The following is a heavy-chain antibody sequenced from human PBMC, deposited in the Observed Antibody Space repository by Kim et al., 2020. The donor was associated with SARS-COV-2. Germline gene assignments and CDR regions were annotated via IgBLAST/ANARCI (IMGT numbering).Heavy chain of an antibody. J-gene: IGHJ4*02. D-gene: IGHD4-17*01. CDR2: IIPILGIA. CDR1: GGTFSSYT. V-gene: IGHV1-69*02. Sequence: SVKVSCKASGGTFSSYTISWVRQAPGQGLEWMGRIIPILGIANYAQKFQGRVTITADKSTSTAYMELSSLRSEDTAVYYCASPSSYGDFPYYFDYWGQGTLVTVSS. CDR3: ASPSSYGDFPYYFDY.